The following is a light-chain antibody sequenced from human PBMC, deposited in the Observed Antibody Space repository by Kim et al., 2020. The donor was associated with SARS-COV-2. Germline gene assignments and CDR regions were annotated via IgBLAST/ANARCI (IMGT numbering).Light chain of an antibody. CDR2: RDS. Sequence: SVALGQTARITCRGNNIGSKNVHWYQQKPGQAPVLVIYRDSNRPSGIPERFSGSNSGNTATLTISRAQAGDEADYYCQVWDSSTAVFGGGTKLTVL. J-gene: IGLJ2*01. CDR1: NIGSKN. CDR3: QVWDSSTAV. V-gene: IGLV3-9*01.